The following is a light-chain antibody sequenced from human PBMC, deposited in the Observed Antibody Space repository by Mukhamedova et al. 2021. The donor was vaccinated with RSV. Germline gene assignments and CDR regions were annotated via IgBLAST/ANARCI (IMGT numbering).Light chain of an antibody. CDR2: VNS. CDR3: QSYDSSLSGVV. Sequence: GSSSNIGAGYDVHWYQQLPGTAPKLLIYVNSNRPSGVPDRFSGFKSGTSASLAITGLQAEDEADYYCQSYDSSLSGVVFGGGTKLT. V-gene: IGLV1-40*01. CDR1: SSNIGAGYD. J-gene: IGLJ2*01.